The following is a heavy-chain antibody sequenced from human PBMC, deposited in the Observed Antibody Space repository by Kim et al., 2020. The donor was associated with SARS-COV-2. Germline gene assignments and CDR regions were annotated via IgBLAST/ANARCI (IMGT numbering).Heavy chain of an antibody. J-gene: IGHJ5*02. V-gene: IGHV4-34*01. CDR1: GGSFSGYY. CDR3: ARRDSNYGWFDP. CDR2: INHSGST. Sequence: SETLSLTCAVYGGSFSGYYWSWIRQPPGKGLEWIGEINHSGSTNYNPSLKSRVTISVDTSKNQFSLKLSSVTAADTAVYYCARRDSNYGWFDPWGQGTLV. D-gene: IGHD4-4*01.